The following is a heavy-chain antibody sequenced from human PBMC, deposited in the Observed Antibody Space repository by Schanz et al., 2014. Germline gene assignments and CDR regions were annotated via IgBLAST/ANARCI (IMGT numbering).Heavy chain of an antibody. J-gene: IGHJ3*01. CDR2: IASGGSHT. CDR1: GFTFRSYA. Sequence: EVHLVESGGGLVKPGGSLRLSCAASGFTFRSYAMSWVRQAPGKGLEWVSTIASGGSHTFYADSVTGRFTISGDNSKNTLYLQMNSLRAEDTAVYFCARDGGRDGYNLAFDVWGQGTLVTVSS. D-gene: IGHD5-12*01. V-gene: IGHV3-23*04. CDR3: ARDGGRDGYNLAFDV.